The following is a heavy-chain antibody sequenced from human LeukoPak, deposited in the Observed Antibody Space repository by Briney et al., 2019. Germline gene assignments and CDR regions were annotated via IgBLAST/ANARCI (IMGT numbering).Heavy chain of an antibody. V-gene: IGHV3-23*01. J-gene: IGHJ4*02. CDR2: ISDGGGRT. D-gene: IGHD6-13*01. Sequence: GGSLRLSCGASGFTFSTNAMSWVRQAPGKGLEWVSGISDGGGRTFYAESVKGRFTVSRDNSKNTLYLRMNSLRAEDTTIYYCTKNQILDDSGSWYAFWGQGTLVTVSS. CDR1: GFTFSTNA. CDR3: TKNQILDDSGSWYAF.